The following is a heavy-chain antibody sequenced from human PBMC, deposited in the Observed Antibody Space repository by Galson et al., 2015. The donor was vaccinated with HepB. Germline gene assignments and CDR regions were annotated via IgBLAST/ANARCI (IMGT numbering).Heavy chain of an antibody. J-gene: IGHJ5*02. Sequence: SVKVSCKVSGYTLTELSMHWVRQAPGKGLEWMGGFDPEDGETIYAQKFQGRVTMTEDTSTDTAYMELSSLRSEDTAVYYCATVNRDGYSSGWYWFDPWGQGTLVTVSS. CDR2: FDPEDGET. D-gene: IGHD6-19*01. CDR3: ATVNRDGYSSGWYWFDP. V-gene: IGHV1-24*01. CDR1: GYTLTELS.